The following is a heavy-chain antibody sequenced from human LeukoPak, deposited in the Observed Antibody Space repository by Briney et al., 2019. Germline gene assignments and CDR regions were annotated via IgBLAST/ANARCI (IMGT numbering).Heavy chain of an antibody. CDR2: IYYSGST. CDR3: ARGTEWLVSYYFDY. Sequence: SETLSLTCTVSGGSISSYYWSWIRQPPGKGLEWIGYIYYSGSTNYNPSLKSRVTISVDTSKNQFSLKLSSVTAADTAVYYCARGTEWLVSYYFDYWGQGTLVTVSS. CDR1: GGSISSYY. V-gene: IGHV4-59*12. D-gene: IGHD6-19*01. J-gene: IGHJ4*02.